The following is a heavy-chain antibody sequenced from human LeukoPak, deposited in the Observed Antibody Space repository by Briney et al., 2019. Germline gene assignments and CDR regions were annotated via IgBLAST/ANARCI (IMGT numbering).Heavy chain of an antibody. CDR3: ARKRIGRSRYQNMDV. CDR1: GFTFSSYA. D-gene: IGHD6-25*01. Sequence: GRSLRLSCAASGFTFSSYAMSWVRQAPGKGPEWVSTISIDGGRTYYADSVKGRFTVSRDTSKKPLYLKMNSLSAEDTAVYYCARKRIGRSRYQNMDVWGKGTTVTVSS. J-gene: IGHJ6*03. CDR2: ISIDGGRT. V-gene: IGHV3-23*01.